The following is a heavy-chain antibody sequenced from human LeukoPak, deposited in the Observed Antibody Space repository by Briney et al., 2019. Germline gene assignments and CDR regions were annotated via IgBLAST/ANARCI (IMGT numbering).Heavy chain of an antibody. V-gene: IGHV3-23*01. Sequence: GGSLRLSCAASGFTFSSYAMTWVRQAPGKGLEWVSTVTGSGSSTYYGDSVRGRFTISRDNSKNTLYLQMKALRAEDTAVYYCAEGPLGYCTAGACYFHYWGQGTLVTVSS. CDR3: AEGPLGYCTAGACYFHY. D-gene: IGHD2-8*02. J-gene: IGHJ4*02. CDR1: GFTFSSYA. CDR2: VTGSGSST.